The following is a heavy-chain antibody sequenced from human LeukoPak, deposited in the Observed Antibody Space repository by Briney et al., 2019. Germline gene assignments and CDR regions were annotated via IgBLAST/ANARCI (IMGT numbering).Heavy chain of an antibody. V-gene: IGHV3-30*18. Sequence: PGGSLRLSCAASGFTFSDYYMSWIRQAPGKGLEWVGVISHDGNNQYCADSVKGRFTISRDNSKNTLYLQTNSLRAEDTAVYYCAKASGESSGYRFDYWGQGTLVTVSP. D-gene: IGHD3-22*01. CDR2: ISHDGNNQ. CDR1: GFTFSDYY. J-gene: IGHJ4*02. CDR3: AKASGESSGYRFDY.